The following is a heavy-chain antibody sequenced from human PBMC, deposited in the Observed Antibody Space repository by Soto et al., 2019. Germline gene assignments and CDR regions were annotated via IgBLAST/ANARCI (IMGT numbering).Heavy chain of an antibody. CDR3: ARDMGSDDLWSGYPHPYGLDV. V-gene: IGHV4-4*02. CDR2: IYHTGNT. Sequence: SETLSLTCAVSGDSISSRNWWSWVRQPPGKGLEWIGEIYHTGNTNYNPSLKSRVTISVDKSKNQFSLKLSSVTAADTAVYYCARDMGSDDLWSGYPHPYGLDVWGQGTTVTVSS. CDR1: GDSISSRNW. J-gene: IGHJ6*02. D-gene: IGHD3-3*01.